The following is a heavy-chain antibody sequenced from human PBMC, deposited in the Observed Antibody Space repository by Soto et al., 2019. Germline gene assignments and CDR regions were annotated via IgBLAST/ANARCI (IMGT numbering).Heavy chain of an antibody. D-gene: IGHD3-22*01. J-gene: IGHJ4*02. Sequence: ASVKVSCKASGYTFTSYGISWVRQAPGQGLEWMGWISAYNGNTNYAQKLQGRVTMTTDTSTSTAYMELRSLRSDDTAVYYCARGVAYSYDSSGYRHSDYWGQGTLVTVSS. V-gene: IGHV1-18*01. CDR3: ARGVAYSYDSSGYRHSDY. CDR2: ISAYNGNT. CDR1: GYTFTSYG.